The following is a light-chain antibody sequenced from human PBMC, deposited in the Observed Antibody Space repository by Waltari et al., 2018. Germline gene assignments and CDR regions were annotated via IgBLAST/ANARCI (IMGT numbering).Light chain of an antibody. CDR3: SSYAGSNNVV. CDR1: RSDVGRYNS. CDR2: EVS. V-gene: IGLV2-8*01. J-gene: IGLJ2*01. Sequence: QSPLTQPPSASGSPGQSVTISCTGTRSDVGRYNSVPWKQQHPGKAPKLMIYEVSKRPSGVPARLSGSKSGNTDSLTVAGLQAEDEADYYCSSYAGSNNVVFGGGTKLTVL.